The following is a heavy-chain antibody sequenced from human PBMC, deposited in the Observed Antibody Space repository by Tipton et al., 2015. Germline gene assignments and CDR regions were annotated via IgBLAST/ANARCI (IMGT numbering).Heavy chain of an antibody. CDR2: IYTGGSA. CDR3: AKIEGFYGGNSGDWYFDL. Sequence: TLSLTCTVSGGSISSYYWSWIRQPPGKGLEWIGYIYTGGSARYNPSLKSRVTMSVDRSKNQFSLNLNSVIAADTAVYYCAKIEGFYGGNSGDWYFDLWGRGTLVTVSS. V-gene: IGHV4-4*08. D-gene: IGHD4-23*01. CDR1: GGSISSYY. J-gene: IGHJ2*01.